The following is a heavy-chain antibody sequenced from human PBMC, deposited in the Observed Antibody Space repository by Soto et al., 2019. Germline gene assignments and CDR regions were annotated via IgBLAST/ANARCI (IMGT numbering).Heavy chain of an antibody. CDR2: ISGSGGST. Sequence: EVQLLESGGGLVQPGGSLRLSCAASGFTFSSYAMSWVRQAPGKGLEWVSAISGSGGSTYYADSVKGRFTISRDNSKNTRYLQMNSLRAEDTAVYYCAKLLRGESTVTTGVDYWGQGTLVTVSS. J-gene: IGHJ4*02. CDR1: GFTFSSYA. CDR3: AKLLRGESTVTTGVDY. D-gene: IGHD4-17*01. V-gene: IGHV3-23*01.